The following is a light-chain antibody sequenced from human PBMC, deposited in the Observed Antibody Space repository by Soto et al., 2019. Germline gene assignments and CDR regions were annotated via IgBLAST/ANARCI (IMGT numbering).Light chain of an antibody. CDR1: QSLLHSNGYNY. CDR3: IQALHNPPT. CDR2: LGS. Sequence: DIVMTQSPLSLPVTPGEPASISCRSSQSLLHSNGYNYMDWYLQKPGQSPQLLIYLGSNRASGVPDRFSGNGSGTDFTLKISRVEAEDFGVYYCIQALHNPPTFGHGTKLDIK. J-gene: IGKJ2*01. V-gene: IGKV2-28*01.